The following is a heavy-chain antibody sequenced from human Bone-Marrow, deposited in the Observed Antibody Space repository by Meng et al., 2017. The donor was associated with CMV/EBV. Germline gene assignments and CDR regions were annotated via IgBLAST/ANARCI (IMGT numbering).Heavy chain of an antibody. CDR1: GFTFSSYA. J-gene: IGHJ4*02. CDR2: ISYDGSNK. V-gene: IGHV3-30*04. Sequence: GESLKISCAASGFTFSSYAMHWVRQAPGKGLEWVAVISYDGSNKYYADSVKGRSTISRDNSKNTLYLQMNSLRAEDTAVYYCARGGGSSGGSGSDFDYWGQGTLVTVSS. CDR3: ARGGGSSGGSGSDFDY. D-gene: IGHD2-15*01.